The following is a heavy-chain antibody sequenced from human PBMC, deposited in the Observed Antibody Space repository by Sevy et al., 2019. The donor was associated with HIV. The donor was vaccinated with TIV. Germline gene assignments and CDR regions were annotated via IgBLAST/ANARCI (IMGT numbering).Heavy chain of an antibody. CDR3: AFGVRQWLVSTYFDY. CDR1: GFTVSSNY. CDR2: IYSGGST. V-gene: IGHV3-53*01. Sequence: GGSPRLSCAASGFTVSSNYMSWVRQAPGKGLEWVSVIYSGGSTYYADSVKGRFTISRDNSKNTLYLQMNSLRAEDTAVYYCAFGVRQWLVSTYFDYWGQGTLVTVSS. D-gene: IGHD6-19*01. J-gene: IGHJ4*02.